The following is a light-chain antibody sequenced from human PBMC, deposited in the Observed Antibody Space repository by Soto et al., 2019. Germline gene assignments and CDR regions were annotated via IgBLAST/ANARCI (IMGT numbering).Light chain of an antibody. J-gene: IGKJ2*01. CDR1: QSLLHRXXXXX. Sequence: EIVMTQSPLSLPVTPGEPASFSCRSSQSLLHRXXXXXLDWYLQKPGQSPQLLIYLRSNRASGVPDRFSGSGSGSDFTLTISRVEAEDVGVYYCMQALQAPYTFGQGTKLEIQ. V-gene: IGKV2-28*01. CDR2: LRS. CDR3: MQALQAPYT.